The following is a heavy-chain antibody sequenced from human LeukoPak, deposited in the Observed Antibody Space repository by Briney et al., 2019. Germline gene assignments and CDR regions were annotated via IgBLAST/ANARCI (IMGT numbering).Heavy chain of an antibody. CDR1: GFTFSSYF. V-gene: IGHV3-48*01. CDR2: ISSSSSTI. Sequence: PGGSLRLSCAASGFTFSSYFMNWVRQAPGKGLEWVSYISSSSSTIYYADSVKGRFTISRDNAKNSLYLQMNSLRAEDTAVYYCAKDRGYSYGYGVDYYMDVWGKGTTVTVSS. CDR3: AKDRGYSYGYGVDYYMDV. D-gene: IGHD5-18*01. J-gene: IGHJ6*03.